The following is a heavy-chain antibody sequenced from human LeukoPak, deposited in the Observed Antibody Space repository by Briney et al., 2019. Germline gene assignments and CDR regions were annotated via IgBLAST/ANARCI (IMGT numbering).Heavy chain of an antibody. CDR1: GFTFSSYA. CDR2: ISGSGGST. V-gene: IGHV3-23*01. CDR3: AKDRGVAARPSYGFYYYMDV. D-gene: IGHD6-6*01. J-gene: IGHJ6*03. Sequence: GGSLRLSCAASGFTFSSYAMSWVRQAPGKGLEWVSAISGSGGSTYYADSVKGRFTISRDNSKNTLYLQMNSLGAEDTAVYYCAKDRGVAARPSYGFYYYMDVWGKGTTVTVSS.